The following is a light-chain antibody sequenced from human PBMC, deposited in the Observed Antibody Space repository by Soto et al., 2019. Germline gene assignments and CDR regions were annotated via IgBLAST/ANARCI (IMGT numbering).Light chain of an antibody. Sequence: DIVMTQSPLSLPVTPGEPASISCRSSQSLLHSNGYSFLDWYLQKPGQSPKLLIYLGSNRASGVPDRFSGSGSGTDFTLKISRVEAEDVGVYYCMQALQTPGTFGPGTKVDIK. V-gene: IGKV2-28*01. J-gene: IGKJ3*01. CDR1: QSLLHSNGYSF. CDR2: LGS. CDR3: MQALQTPGT.